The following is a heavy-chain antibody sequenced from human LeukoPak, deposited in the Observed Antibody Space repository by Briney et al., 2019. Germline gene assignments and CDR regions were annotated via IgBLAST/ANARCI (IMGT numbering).Heavy chain of an antibody. D-gene: IGHD3-10*01. CDR3: ARDLRVSGITMVRGGFGY. J-gene: IGHJ4*02. CDR2: INPNSGGT. CDR1: GYTFTGYY. V-gene: IGHV1-2*02. Sequence: ASVKVSCKASGYTFTGYYMHWVRQAPGQGLEWMGWINPNSGGTNYAQKFQGRVTMTRDTSISTAYMELSRLRSDDTAVYYCARDLRVSGITMVRGGFGYWGQGTLVTVSS.